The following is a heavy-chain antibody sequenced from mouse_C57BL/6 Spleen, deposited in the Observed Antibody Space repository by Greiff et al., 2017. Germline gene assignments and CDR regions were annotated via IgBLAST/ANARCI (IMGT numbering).Heavy chain of an antibody. Sequence: QVQLQQSGAELVRPGSSVKLSCKASGYTFTSYWMHWVKQRPIQGLEWIGNIDPSDSETHYNQKFKDKATLTVDKSSSTAYMQLSSLTSEDSAVYYCARKDGNYGYFDVWGTGTTVTVSS. CDR2: IDPSDSET. J-gene: IGHJ1*03. CDR1: GYTFTSYW. D-gene: IGHD2-1*01. CDR3: ARKDGNYGYFDV. V-gene: IGHV1-52*01.